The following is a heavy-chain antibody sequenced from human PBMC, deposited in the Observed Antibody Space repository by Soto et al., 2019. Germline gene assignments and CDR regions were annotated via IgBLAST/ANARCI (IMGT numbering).Heavy chain of an antibody. V-gene: IGHV4-39*01. CDR2: ISYGAGT. Sequence: QPLLQESDPGLVKPSETLTLTCTVSGGSVNSRAYSWAWIRQPPGKGLEWIGTISYGAGTSSGDNTNHNPSLRGRVTMSVDKSKNQFSLKLTSVTAADAGVYYCARLSVITDFDSWGQGTPVTVSP. J-gene: IGHJ4*02. CDR3: ARLSVITDFDS. D-gene: IGHD3-16*02. CDR1: GGSVNSRAYS.